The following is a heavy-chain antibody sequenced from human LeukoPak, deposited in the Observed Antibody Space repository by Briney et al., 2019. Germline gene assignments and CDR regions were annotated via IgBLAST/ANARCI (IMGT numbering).Heavy chain of an antibody. CDR1: GYTFTGYY. D-gene: IGHD3-22*01. V-gene: IGHV1-2*02. CDR2: INPNSGGT. Sequence: ASVKVSCKASGYTFTGYYMHWVRQAPGQGLEWMGWINPNSGGTNYAQEFQGRVTMTRDTSISTAYMELSRLRSDDTAVYYCARDEDYYDSSGYYNWFDPWGQGTLVTVSS. CDR3: ARDEDYYDSSGYYNWFDP. J-gene: IGHJ5*02.